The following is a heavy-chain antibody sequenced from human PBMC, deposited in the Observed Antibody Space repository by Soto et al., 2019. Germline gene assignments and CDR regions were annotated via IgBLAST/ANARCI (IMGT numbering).Heavy chain of an antibody. CDR1: GGSISSYY. V-gene: IGHV4-4*07. J-gene: IGHJ4*02. Sequence: QVQLQESGPGLVKPSETLSLTCTVSGGSISSYYWSWIRQPAGKGLEWIGRIYTSGSTNYNPSLKSRVTMSVDTSKNKFSRKLSSVTAADTAVYYIARVSGPRRRDFDYCGQRTLVTVSS. D-gene: IGHD1-26*01. CDR3: ARVSGPRRRDFDY. CDR2: IYTSGST.